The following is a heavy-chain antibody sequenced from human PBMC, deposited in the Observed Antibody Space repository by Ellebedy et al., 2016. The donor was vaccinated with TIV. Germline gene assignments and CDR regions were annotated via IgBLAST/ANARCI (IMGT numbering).Heavy chain of an antibody. CDR1: GYSFTSYG. V-gene: IGHV1-2*02. CDR3: ARDRSEAMIRERGGFDP. CDR2: INPISGGT. Sequence: ASVRVSCKASGYSFTSYGISWVRQAPGQGPEWMGWINPISGGTIFAQRFQGRVTMTRDTSISTAYMDLSRLRSDDTAVYYCARDRSEAMIRERGGFDPWGQGTLVTVSS. J-gene: IGHJ5*02. D-gene: IGHD3-10*01.